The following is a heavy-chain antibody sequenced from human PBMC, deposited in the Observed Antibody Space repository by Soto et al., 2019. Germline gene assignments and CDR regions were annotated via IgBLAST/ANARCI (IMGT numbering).Heavy chain of an antibody. V-gene: IGHV1-18*04. D-gene: IGHD3-22*01. J-gene: IGHJ4*02. Sequence: ASVKVSCKASGYTFTSYGISWVRQAPGQGLEWMGWISAYNGNTNYAQKLQGRVTMTTDTSTSTAYMELRSLRSDDTAVYSCARDQASYYYDSSGYDYWGQGTLVTVSS. CDR3: ARDQASYYYDSSGYDY. CDR2: ISAYNGNT. CDR1: GYTFTSYG.